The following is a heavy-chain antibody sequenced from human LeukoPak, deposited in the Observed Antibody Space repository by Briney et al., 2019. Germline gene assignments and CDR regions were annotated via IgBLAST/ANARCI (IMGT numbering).Heavy chain of an antibody. CDR2: IYYSGST. CDR1: GGSVSSGSYY. D-gene: IGHD6-13*01. Sequence: SETLSLTCTVSGGSVSSGSYYWSWLRQPPGKGLQWIGYIYYSGSTNYNSSLKSRVTISVDTSKNQFSLKLSSVTAADTAVYYCARDFSSSWYAFDYWGQGILVTVSS. CDR3: ARDFSSSWYAFDY. V-gene: IGHV4-61*01. J-gene: IGHJ4*02.